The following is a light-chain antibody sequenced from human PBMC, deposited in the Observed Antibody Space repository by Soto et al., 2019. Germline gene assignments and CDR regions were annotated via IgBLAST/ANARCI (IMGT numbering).Light chain of an antibody. CDR3: QQSYSFPRT. Sequence: DIQMTQSPSSLPASVGDRVIITCRASQSIGAYLHWYQHKPGTAPKLLIYAASTLQSGVPSRFSGSRSGTDFTLTVNNLQPEDFATYYCQQSYSFPRTFGQGTKVDIK. V-gene: IGKV1-39*01. J-gene: IGKJ1*01. CDR2: AAS. CDR1: QSIGAY.